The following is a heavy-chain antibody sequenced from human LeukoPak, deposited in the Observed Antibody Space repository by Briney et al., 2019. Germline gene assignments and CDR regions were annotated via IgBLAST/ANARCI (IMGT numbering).Heavy chain of an antibody. J-gene: IGHJ6*04. D-gene: IGHD3-10*01. V-gene: IGHV4-30-4*01. Sequence: KASETLSLTCTVSGGSIRSGDYYWRWIRQPPGAGLEGIEYIYYRGSTYYNPSLKSRVTISVDTSKNQFSLKLSSVTAADTAVYYCARERYLWFGELIYYYGMDVWGKGATVTVSS. CDR3: ARERYLWFGELIYYYGMDV. CDR2: IYYRGST. CDR1: GGSIRSGDYY.